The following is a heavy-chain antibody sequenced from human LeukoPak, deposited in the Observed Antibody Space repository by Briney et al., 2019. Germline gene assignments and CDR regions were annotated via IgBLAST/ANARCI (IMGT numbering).Heavy chain of an antibody. CDR3: ARVRSGDYSEDAFDI. CDR2: IYPGGSDT. CDR1: GYSFSDFW. Sequence: KCGESLKISCKGSGYSFSDFWIVWVRQMPGQGLEWMGIIYPGGSDTRYSPSFQGQVTISADKSISTAYLQWSSLKASDTAMYYCARVRSGDYSEDAFDIWGQGTMVTVSS. V-gene: IGHV5-51*01. D-gene: IGHD1-26*01. J-gene: IGHJ3*02.